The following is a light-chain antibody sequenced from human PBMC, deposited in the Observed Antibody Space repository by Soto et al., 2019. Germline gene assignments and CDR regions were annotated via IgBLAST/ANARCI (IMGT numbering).Light chain of an antibody. V-gene: IGLV1-40*01. CDR2: SNN. CDR1: SSNIGAGYD. J-gene: IGLJ2*01. Sequence: QSVLTQPPSVSGAPGQRVTISCTGSSSNIGAGYDVHWYQQLPGTAPKLLIFSNNNRPSGVPDRFSGSKSGTSASLAITGLQAEDEADYYGQSYDSSLSGYVAFGGGTKLTVL. CDR3: QSYDSSLSGYVA.